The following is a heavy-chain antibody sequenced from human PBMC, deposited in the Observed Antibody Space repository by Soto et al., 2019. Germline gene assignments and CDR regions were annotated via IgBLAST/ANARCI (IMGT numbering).Heavy chain of an antibody. CDR3: TREAREVRYFDWSPFDY. V-gene: IGHV3-49*03. J-gene: IGHJ4*02. Sequence: GGSLRLSCTASGFTFGDYAMSWFRQAPGKGLEWVGFIRSKAYGGTTEYAASVKGRFTISRDDSKSIAYLQMNSLKTEDTAVYYCTREAREVRYFDWSPFDYWGQGTLVTVSS. D-gene: IGHD3-9*01. CDR2: IRSKAYGGTT. CDR1: GFTFGDYA.